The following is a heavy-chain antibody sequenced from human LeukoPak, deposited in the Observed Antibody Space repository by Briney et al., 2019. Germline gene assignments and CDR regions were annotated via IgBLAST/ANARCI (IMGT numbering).Heavy chain of an antibody. Sequence: GGSLRLSCAASGFTFSNYAMYWVRQAPGKGLVWVSRISSDGSSIIFADSVKGRFTISRDIAKNTLYLQMNSLRAEDTAVYYCARAQMGAPTDYWGQGTLVTVSS. CDR3: ARAQMGAPTDY. D-gene: IGHD1-26*01. CDR1: GFTFSNYA. CDR2: ISSDGSSI. V-gene: IGHV3-74*01. J-gene: IGHJ4*02.